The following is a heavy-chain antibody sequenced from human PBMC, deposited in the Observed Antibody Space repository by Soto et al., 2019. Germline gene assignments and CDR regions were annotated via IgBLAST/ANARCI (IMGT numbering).Heavy chain of an antibody. CDR2: INHSGST. V-gene: IGHV4-34*01. D-gene: IGHD6-13*01. J-gene: IGHJ5*02. CDR3: ARQYSGSSRGGFDP. CDR1: GGSFSGYY. Sequence: PSETLSLTCAVYGGSFSGYYWSWIRQPPGKGLEWIGEINHSGSTNYSPSLKSRVTTSVDTSKNQFSLKLSSVTAADTAVYYCARQYSGSSRGGFDPWGQGTLVTVSS.